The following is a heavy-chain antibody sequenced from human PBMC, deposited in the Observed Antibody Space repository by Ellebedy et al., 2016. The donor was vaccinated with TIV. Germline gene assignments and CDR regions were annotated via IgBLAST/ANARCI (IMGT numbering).Heavy chain of an antibody. CDR3: VKGGWDY. D-gene: IGHD6-19*01. V-gene: IGHV3-7*03. CDR2: MNQDGSEN. Sequence: GESLKISXVASGFTFSNYWMIWVRQAQGKGLEWVANMNQDGSENYSVEGRFTISRDNAENSVYLQMDHLRADDTAVYYCVKGGWDYWGQGTLVTVSS. CDR1: GFTFSNYW. J-gene: IGHJ4*02.